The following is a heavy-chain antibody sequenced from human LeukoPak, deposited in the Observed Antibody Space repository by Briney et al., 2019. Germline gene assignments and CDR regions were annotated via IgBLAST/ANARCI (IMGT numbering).Heavy chain of an antibody. CDR1: RFTFSSYS. J-gene: IGHJ4*02. CDR3: ARLDYYDSSGYVPLFDY. Sequence: GGSLRLSCAASRFTFSSYSMNWVRQAPGKGLEWVSSISSSSSYIYYADSVKGRFTISRDNAKNSLYLQMNSLRAEDTAVYYCARLDYYDSSGYVPLFDYWGQGTLVTVSS. D-gene: IGHD3-22*01. CDR2: ISSSSSYI. V-gene: IGHV3-21*01.